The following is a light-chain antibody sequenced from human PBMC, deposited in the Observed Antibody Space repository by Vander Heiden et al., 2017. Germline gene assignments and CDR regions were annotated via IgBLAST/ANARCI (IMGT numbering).Light chain of an antibody. CDR2: GNS. Sequence: QSVLTQPPSVSVAPGQRVTISCTGSSSNIGAGYDVHWYQQLPGTAPKLLIYGNSNRPSGVPDRFSGSKSGTSASLAITGLQAEDEADYYCQSYDSSLSGSNVFGGGTKLTVL. CDR1: SSNIGAGYD. V-gene: IGLV1-40*01. J-gene: IGLJ3*02. CDR3: QSYDSSLSGSNV.